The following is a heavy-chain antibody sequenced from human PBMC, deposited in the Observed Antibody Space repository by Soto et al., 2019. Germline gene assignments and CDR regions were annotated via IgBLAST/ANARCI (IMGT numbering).Heavy chain of an antibody. CDR2: ISVSGGST. CDR3: AKGSVDPALNYYGMEV. CDR1: VFTFSSYA. D-gene: IGHD5-18*01. V-gene: IGHV3-23*01. Sequence: PGGSLRLSCAASVFTFSSYAMSWVRQAPGKGLECVAAISVSGGSTYYADSVKGRFTISRDNSKNTLYPQMNSLRAQDPAVYYCAKGSVDPALNYYGMEVWGNGTTVTASS. J-gene: IGHJ6*04.